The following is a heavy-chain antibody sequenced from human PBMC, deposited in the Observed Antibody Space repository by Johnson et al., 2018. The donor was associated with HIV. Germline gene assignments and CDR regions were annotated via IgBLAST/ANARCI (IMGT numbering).Heavy chain of an antibody. D-gene: IGHD1-26*01. CDR3: ARVRERWELLLSDGSDI. CDR1: GFTFDDYG. V-gene: IGHV3-20*04. CDR2: INWNGDNT. Sequence: VQLVESGGGVVRPVGSLRLSCAASGFTFDDYGMNWVRQAPGKGLEWVSGINWNGDNTGYADSVKGRFTISRDNARNSMYLQMNSLRVEDTALYYCARVRERWELLLSDGSDIWGQGTMVTLSS. J-gene: IGHJ3*02.